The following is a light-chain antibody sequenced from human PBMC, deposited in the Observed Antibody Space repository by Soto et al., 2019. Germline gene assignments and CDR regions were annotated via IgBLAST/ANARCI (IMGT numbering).Light chain of an antibody. Sequence: EIVLTQSPATLSLSPGERATLSCRASQSVSTFLAWYQHEPGQPPRLLIYDASNRATGIPARFSGSGSGTDFTLTISSLEPEDFALYYCQQRFNWPPTFGQGTKVDIK. V-gene: IGKV3-11*01. CDR2: DAS. J-gene: IGKJ1*01. CDR1: QSVSTF. CDR3: QQRFNWPPT.